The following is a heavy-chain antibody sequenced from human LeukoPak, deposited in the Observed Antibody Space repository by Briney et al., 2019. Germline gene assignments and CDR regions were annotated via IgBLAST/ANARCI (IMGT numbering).Heavy chain of an antibody. CDR1: GFTFSSYA. Sequence: GGSLRLSCAASGFTFSSYAMSWVRQAPGKGLEWVSAISGSGGSTYYADSVKGRFTISRDNAKSSLFLQMNSLRAEDTAVYYCASGYDFSSGSKRGFDNWGQGTRVTVSS. CDR3: ASGYDFSSGSKRGFDN. D-gene: IGHD3-3*01. CDR2: ISGSGGST. V-gene: IGHV3-23*01. J-gene: IGHJ4*02.